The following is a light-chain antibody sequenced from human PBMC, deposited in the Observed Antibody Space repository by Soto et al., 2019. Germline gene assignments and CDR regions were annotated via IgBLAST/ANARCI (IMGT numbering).Light chain of an antibody. V-gene: IGKV3-20*01. Sequence: EIVLTQSPGTLSLSPGERATLSCRASQSVSSAYLAWYQQIPGQAPRLLIYCASSRATGIPDRFSGSGSGTDFTLAIRGLEPEGCAVYYCQQSGSSFYTFGRETKLQL. CDR1: QSVSSAY. CDR2: CAS. CDR3: QQSGSSFYT. J-gene: IGKJ2*01.